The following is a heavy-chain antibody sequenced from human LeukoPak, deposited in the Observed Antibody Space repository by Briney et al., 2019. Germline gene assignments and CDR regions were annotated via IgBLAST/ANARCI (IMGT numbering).Heavy chain of an antibody. V-gene: IGHV1-18*01. Sequence: GASVKVSCKASGYTFTSYGISWVRQAPGQGLEWMGWISTYNGNTNYAQKLQGRVTMTTDTSTSTAYMELRSLRSDDTAVYYCARDPHEFSSGWSHFEYWSQGTLVTVSS. CDR3: ARDPHEFSSGWSHFEY. D-gene: IGHD6-19*01. J-gene: IGHJ4*02. CDR2: ISTYNGNT. CDR1: GYTFTSYG.